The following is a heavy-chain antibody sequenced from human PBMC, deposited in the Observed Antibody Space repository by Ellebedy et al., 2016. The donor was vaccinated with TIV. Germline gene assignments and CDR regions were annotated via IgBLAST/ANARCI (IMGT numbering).Heavy chain of an antibody. V-gene: IGHV3-7*03. Sequence: GGSLRLSCAASAFTFNRYWMSWARQAPGKGLEWVANINQDGSRIYFVDSVKGGFTISRDNAKNSGYLRMNTLRVEDTAVYHCVRDGAYGDYSPGYYGMDVWGQGTTVTVSS. CDR2: INQDGSRI. J-gene: IGHJ6*02. D-gene: IGHD3-22*01. CDR1: AFTFNRYW. CDR3: VRDGAYGDYSPGYYGMDV.